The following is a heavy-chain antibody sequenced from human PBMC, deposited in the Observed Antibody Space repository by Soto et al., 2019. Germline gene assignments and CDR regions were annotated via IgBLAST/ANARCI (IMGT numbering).Heavy chain of an antibody. D-gene: IGHD6-13*01. CDR2: IYYSGST. J-gene: IGHJ6*02. V-gene: IGHV4-61*08. CDR3: ARGGANSSSWLYYYYYGMDV. CDR1: GGSISSGGYS. Sequence: SETLSLTCAVSGGSISSGGYSWSWIRQPPGKGLEWIGYIYYSGSTNYNPSLKSRVTISVDTSKNQFSLKLSSVTAADTAVYYCARGGANSSSWLYYYYYGMDVWGQGTTVTSP.